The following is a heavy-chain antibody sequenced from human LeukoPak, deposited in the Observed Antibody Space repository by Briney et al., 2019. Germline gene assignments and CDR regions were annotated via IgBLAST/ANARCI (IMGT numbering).Heavy chain of an antibody. CDR1: GYTFTGYY. CDR2: INPNSGGT. Sequence: ASVKVSCKASGYTFTGYYMHCVRQAPGQGLEGMGWINPNSGGTNYAQKFQGRVTMTRETSISTAYMELSRLRSDDTAVYYCARSPLAAAGRRMFDYWGQGTLVTVSS. CDR3: ARSPLAAAGRRMFDY. V-gene: IGHV1-2*02. D-gene: IGHD6-13*01. J-gene: IGHJ4*02.